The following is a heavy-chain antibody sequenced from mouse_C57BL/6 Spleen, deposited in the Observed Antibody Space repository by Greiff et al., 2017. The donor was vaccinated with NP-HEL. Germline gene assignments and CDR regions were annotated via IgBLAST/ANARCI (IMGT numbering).Heavy chain of an antibody. CDR1: GFTFSDYG. D-gene: IGHD1-1*01. Sequence: EVQVVESGGGLVKPGGSLKLSCAASGFTFSDYGMHWVRQAPEKGLAWVAYISSGSSTIYYADTVKGRFTISRDNAKNTLFLQMTSLRSEDTAMYYCARSPYYGSSPDWFAYWGQGTLVTVSA. CDR3: ARSPYYGSSPDWFAY. CDR2: ISSGSSTI. V-gene: IGHV5-17*01. J-gene: IGHJ3*01.